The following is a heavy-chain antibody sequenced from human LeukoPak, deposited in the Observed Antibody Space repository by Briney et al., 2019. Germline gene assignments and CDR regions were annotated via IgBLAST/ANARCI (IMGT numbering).Heavy chain of an antibody. J-gene: IGHJ4*02. V-gene: IGHV3-21*04. D-gene: IGHD3-22*01. CDR2: IISSSTYI. CDR1: GFTFSIYT. CDR3: ARDYYDGIGYYYEDY. Sequence: GGSLRLSCTASGFTFSIYTMTWVRQAPGKGLEWVSSIISSSTYIYYADSVKGRFTISRDNAKNSLYLQMNSPRAEDTAVYYCARDYYDGIGYYYEDYWGQGTLVTVSS.